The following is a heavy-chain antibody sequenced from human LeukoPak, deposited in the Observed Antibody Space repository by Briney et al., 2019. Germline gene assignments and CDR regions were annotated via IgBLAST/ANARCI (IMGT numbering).Heavy chain of an antibody. CDR3: AKNTALTGEFDS. D-gene: IGHD7-27*01. J-gene: IGHJ4*02. Sequence: ASVKVSCKASGYTFTSYDVNWFRQATGQGLEWMGWMNPNSGNTGYAQKFRGRVSLTRDTSISTAYMELSSLRSEDTAVYYCAKNTALTGEFDSWGQGTLVTVSS. V-gene: IGHV1-8*01. CDR2: MNPNSGNT. CDR1: GYTFTSYD.